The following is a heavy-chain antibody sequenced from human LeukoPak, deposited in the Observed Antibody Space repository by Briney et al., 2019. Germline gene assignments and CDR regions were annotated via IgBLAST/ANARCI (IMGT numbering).Heavy chain of an antibody. V-gene: IGHV3-21*01. Sequence: PGGSLRLSCAASGFTFSTYSMNWVRQTPGKGLEWVSSISSSSRYIYYADSMKGRFTISRDNAKNSLYLQMNSLRAEGTAVYYCARVLRGSSWTYAFDIWGQGTMVTVSS. CDR1: GFTFSTYS. J-gene: IGHJ3*02. D-gene: IGHD6-13*01. CDR2: ISSSSRYI. CDR3: ARVLRGSSWTYAFDI.